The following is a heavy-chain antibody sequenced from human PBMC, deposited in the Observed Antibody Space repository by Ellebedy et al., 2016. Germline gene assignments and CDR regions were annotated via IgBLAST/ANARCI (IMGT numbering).Heavy chain of an antibody. CDR3: ARDGSEWSRDY. J-gene: IGHJ4*02. V-gene: IGHV3-21*06. CDR2: IDFSGTGT. Sequence: GGSLRLXXAASGFTFSSYGMTWVRQAPGKGLEWVATIDFSGTGTYYADSVKGRFIISRDNTKNSLFLQMNSLGVEDTAVYYCARDGSEWSRDYWGQGTLVTVSS. CDR1: GFTFSSYG. D-gene: IGHD3-3*01.